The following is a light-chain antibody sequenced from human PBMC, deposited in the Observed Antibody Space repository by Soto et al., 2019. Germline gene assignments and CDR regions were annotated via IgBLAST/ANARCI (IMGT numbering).Light chain of an antibody. CDR3: QQYGSSPPMYT. Sequence: EIVLTQSPGTLSLSPGERATLSCRASQSVSSSYLAWYQLKPGQAPRLLIYGASSRATGIPDRFSGSGSGTDFTLTISRLEPEDSAVYYCQQYGSSPPMYTFGQGTKLEIK. CDR2: GAS. V-gene: IGKV3-20*01. J-gene: IGKJ2*01. CDR1: QSVSSSY.